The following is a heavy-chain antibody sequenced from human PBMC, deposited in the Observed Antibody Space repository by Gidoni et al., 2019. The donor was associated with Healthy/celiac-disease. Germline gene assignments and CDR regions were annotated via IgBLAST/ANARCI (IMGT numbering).Heavy chain of an antibody. CDR3: ARLDSSSPDYDAFDI. J-gene: IGHJ3*02. CDR2: IYYSGST. CDR1: GGSISSYY. V-gene: IGHV4-59*01. D-gene: IGHD6-13*01. Sequence: QVQLQESGPGLVKPSETLSLTCTVAGGSISSYYWSWIRQPPGKGLEWIGYIYYSGSTNYNPSLKSRVTISVDTSKNQFSPKLSSVTAADTAVYYCARLDSSSPDYDAFDIWGQGTMVTVSS.